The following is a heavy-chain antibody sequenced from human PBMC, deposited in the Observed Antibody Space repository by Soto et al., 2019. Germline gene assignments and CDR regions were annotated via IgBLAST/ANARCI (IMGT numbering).Heavy chain of an antibody. CDR1: GFTFSSYG. Sequence: WGSLRLSCAASGFTFSSYGMHWVRQAPCNWLEWVAVIWYDGSNKYYADSVKFRFTISRDNSKNTLYRQMNSRRAQDTAVYYCAREWLRSFKYGMHAWGQGTTVT. V-gene: IGHV3-33*01. D-gene: IGHD5-12*01. CDR3: AREWLRSFKYGMHA. J-gene: IGHJ6*02. CDR2: IWYDGSNK.